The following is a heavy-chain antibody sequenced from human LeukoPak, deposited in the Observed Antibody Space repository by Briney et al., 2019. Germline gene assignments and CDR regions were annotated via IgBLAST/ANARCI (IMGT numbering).Heavy chain of an antibody. V-gene: IGHV3-23*01. CDR3: AKDFEQLRHFDWLSYYFDY. CDR2: ISGSGGST. Sequence: GGSLRLSCAASGFTFSSYAMSWVRQAPGKGLVWVSAISGSGGSTYYADSVKGRFTISRDNSKNTLYLQMNSLRAEDTAVYYCAKDFEQLRHFDWLSYYFDYWGQGTLVTVSS. J-gene: IGHJ4*02. CDR1: GFTFSSYA. D-gene: IGHD3-9*01.